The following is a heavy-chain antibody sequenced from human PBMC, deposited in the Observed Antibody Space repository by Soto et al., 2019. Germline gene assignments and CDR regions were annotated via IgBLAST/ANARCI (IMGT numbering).Heavy chain of an antibody. J-gene: IGHJ4*02. Sequence: PSETLSLTCTVSGGSISSPSYNWGWIRQPPGKGPEWIGSIFYGGSTHYNPSLKSRLAISVDTSKSQVSLNLTSVTAADTAVYYCATVASTHFDSWGQGALVTVS. V-gene: IGHV4-39*01. CDR3: ATVASTHFDS. D-gene: IGHD4-17*01. CDR2: IFYGGST. CDR1: GGSISSPSYN.